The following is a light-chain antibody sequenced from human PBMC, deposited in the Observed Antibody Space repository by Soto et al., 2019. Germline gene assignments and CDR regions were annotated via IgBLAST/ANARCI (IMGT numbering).Light chain of an antibody. CDR1: QSISSY. Sequence: DIQMTQSPSSLSATAGDRVTITCRASQSISSYLNWYQQKPGKAPKLLIYRASTLESGVPSNFSGSGSGTEFSLTISSLQPEDFATYYCQQYNAYPWTFGQGTKVDIK. CDR3: QQYNAYPWT. CDR2: RAS. V-gene: IGKV1-5*03. J-gene: IGKJ1*01.